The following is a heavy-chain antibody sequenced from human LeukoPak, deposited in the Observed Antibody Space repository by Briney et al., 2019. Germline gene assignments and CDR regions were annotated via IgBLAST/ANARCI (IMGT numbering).Heavy chain of an antibody. D-gene: IGHD6-13*01. Sequence: QTGGSLRLSCAASGFTFSSYMSWVRQAPGKGLEWVSIISSAGTTYYADSVKGRFTISRDNSKNAVYLQVNSLRDEDTAVYYCARDLEAANTYYFDYWGQGTMVTVSS. CDR3: ARDLEAANTYYFDY. J-gene: IGHJ4*02. CDR2: ISSAGTT. CDR1: GFTFSSY. V-gene: IGHV3-66*01.